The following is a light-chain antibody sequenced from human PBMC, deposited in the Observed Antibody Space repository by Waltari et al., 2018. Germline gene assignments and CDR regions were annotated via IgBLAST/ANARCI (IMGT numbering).Light chain of an antibody. J-gene: IGLJ1*01. CDR3: SSYTSSGTYV. CDR2: EVS. Sequence: QSALTQPASVSGSPGQSITLSCTGPGSDVGGYNYVSWYQHHPGKAPQLMIYEVSNRPSGVSNRFSGSKSGNTASLTISGLQAEDEADYYCSSYTSSGTYVFGTGTKVTVL. CDR1: GSDVGGYNY. V-gene: IGLV2-14*01.